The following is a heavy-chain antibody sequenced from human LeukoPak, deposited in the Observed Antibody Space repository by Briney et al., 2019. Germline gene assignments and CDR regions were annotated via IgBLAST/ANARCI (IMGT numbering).Heavy chain of an antibody. CDR1: GFTFSSYN. V-gene: IGHV3-21*01. Sequence: KPGGSLRLSCAASGFTFSSYNMNWVRQAPGKGLEWVSFISSSSDYIYYADSLKGRFTISRDNAKNSVYLQMNSLRADDTAVYYCASGGTYVLDYWGQGTLVTVSA. CDR2: ISSSSDYI. CDR3: ASGGTYVLDY. J-gene: IGHJ4*02. D-gene: IGHD3-16*01.